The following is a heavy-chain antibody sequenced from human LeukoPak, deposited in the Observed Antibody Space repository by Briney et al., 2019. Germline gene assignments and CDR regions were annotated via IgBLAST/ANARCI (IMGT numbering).Heavy chain of an antibody. J-gene: IGHJ4*02. D-gene: IGHD2-15*01. CDR3: ARLAAPYLDY. V-gene: IGHV3-48*04. CDR1: GFTFSTYS. CDR2: ISSSSSTI. Sequence: PGGSLRLSCAASGFTFSTYSMNWVRQAPGKGLEWVSYISSSSSTIYYADSVKGRFTISRDNAENSLYLQMNSLRAEDTAVYYCARLAAPYLDYWGQGTLVTVSS.